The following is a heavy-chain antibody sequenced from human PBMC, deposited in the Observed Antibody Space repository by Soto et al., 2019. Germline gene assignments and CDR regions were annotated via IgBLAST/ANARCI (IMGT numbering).Heavy chain of an antibody. Sequence: QVQLVQSGAEVKKPGASVKVSCKASGYTFTSYDINWVRQATGQGLEWMGWMNPNSGNTGYAQKFQGRVTMTRNTSISTAYRELSSLRSEDTAVYYCARAWELRRRTNFVYYYGMDVWGQGTTVTVSS. J-gene: IGHJ6*02. D-gene: IGHD1-26*01. CDR3: ARAWELRRRTNFVYYYGMDV. CDR2: MNPNSGNT. CDR1: GYTFTSYD. V-gene: IGHV1-8*01.